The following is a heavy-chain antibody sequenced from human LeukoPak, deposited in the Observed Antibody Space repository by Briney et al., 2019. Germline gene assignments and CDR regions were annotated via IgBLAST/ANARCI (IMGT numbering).Heavy chain of an antibody. CDR3: ARHMADILTGYPFDP. CDR1: GGSFSGDF. V-gene: IGHV4-34*01. J-gene: IGHJ5*02. CDR2: INHGGST. Sequence: SETLSLTCAVNGGSFSGDFWSWIRQSPGKGLEWIGEINHGGSTTYNPSLQSRVTMSVDTSTNQISLEMTSVTAADTATYYCARHMADILTGYPFDPWGQGTLVTVSS. D-gene: IGHD3-9*01.